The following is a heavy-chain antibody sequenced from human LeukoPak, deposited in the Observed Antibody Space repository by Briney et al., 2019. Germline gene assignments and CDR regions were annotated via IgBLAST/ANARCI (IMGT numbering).Heavy chain of an antibody. Sequence: PGGSLRLSCAASGXTFSNYAMSWVRQAPGKGLEWVSAIGGSGANTYYADSVKGRFTISRDNSKSTLSLQMNSLRAEDTAVYYCTKDSSVPFGITDWGQGTLVTVSS. CDR3: TKDSSVPFGITD. CDR2: IGGSGANT. J-gene: IGHJ4*02. D-gene: IGHD5/OR15-5a*01. V-gene: IGHV3-23*01. CDR1: GXTFSNYA.